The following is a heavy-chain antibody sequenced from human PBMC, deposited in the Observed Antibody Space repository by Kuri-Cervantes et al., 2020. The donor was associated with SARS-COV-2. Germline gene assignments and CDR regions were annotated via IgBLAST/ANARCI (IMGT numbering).Heavy chain of an antibody. V-gene: IGHV4-34*01. CDR3: ARPNIKQWLALFGTGSAFDI. J-gene: IGHJ3*02. CDR2: INHSGST. CDR1: GGSFSGYY. D-gene: IGHD6-19*01. Sequence: GSLRLSCAVYGGSFSGYYWSWIRQPPGKGLEWIGEINHSGSTNYNPSLKSRVTISVDTSKNQFSLKLSSVTAADTAVYYCARPNIKQWLALFGTGSAFDIWGQGTMVTVSS.